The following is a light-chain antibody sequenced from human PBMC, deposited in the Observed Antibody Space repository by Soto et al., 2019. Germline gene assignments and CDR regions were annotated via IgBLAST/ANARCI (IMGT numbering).Light chain of an antibody. J-gene: IGKJ1*01. V-gene: IGKV4-1*01. CDR3: HQYFTSPGT. CDR1: QSIFDRSKNKYS. CDR2: WAS. Sequence: DIVMTQSPDSLAVSLGERANLNCKSSQSIFDRSKNKYSLAWYQQKSGQPPKLLIYWASLRESEVRDQCARIGAGRDCPLTICSLQSEELAVYDGHQYFTSPGTVGQATKV.